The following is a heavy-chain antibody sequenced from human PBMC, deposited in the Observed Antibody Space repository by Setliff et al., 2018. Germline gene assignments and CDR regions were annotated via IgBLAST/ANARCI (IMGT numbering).Heavy chain of an antibody. CDR1: GYTFSDYY. Sequence: ASVKVSCKASGYTFSDYYMHWIRQAPGQGLEWMGWISPYNGNTKYAQKFQGRVTMTADTSTSTAYMELRSLRFDDTAVYYCARDILLVEGVSVTGCWFDPWGQGALVTVSS. J-gene: IGHJ5*02. CDR3: ARDILLVEGVSVTGCWFDP. D-gene: IGHD3-9*01. V-gene: IGHV1-18*04. CDR2: ISPYNGNT.